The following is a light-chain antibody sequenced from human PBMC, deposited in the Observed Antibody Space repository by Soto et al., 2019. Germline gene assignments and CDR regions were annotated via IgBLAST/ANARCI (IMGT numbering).Light chain of an antibody. Sequence: QCALTQPASVSGSPGQSITISCTGTSSDVGGYNYVSWYQQHPGKAPKLMIYDVSNRPSGVSNRFSGSKSGNTASLTISGLQAEDDADYYCSSFTSSNTVIFGGGTKLTVL. V-gene: IGLV2-14*01. CDR3: SSFTSSNTVI. J-gene: IGLJ2*01. CDR2: DVS. CDR1: SSDVGGYNY.